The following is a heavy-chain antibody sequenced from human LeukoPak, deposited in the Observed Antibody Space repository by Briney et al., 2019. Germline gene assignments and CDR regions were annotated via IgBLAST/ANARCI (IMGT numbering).Heavy chain of an antibody. CDR3: ASIASRRYNWFDP. CDR2: IIPIFGTA. D-gene: IGHD6-13*01. Sequence: SVKVSCKASGGTFSSYAISWVRQAPGQGLEWMGRIIPIFGTANYAQRFQGRVTITTDESTSTAYMELSSLRSEDTAVYYCASIASRRYNWFDPWGQGTLVTVSS. J-gene: IGHJ5*02. CDR1: GGTFSSYA. V-gene: IGHV1-69*05.